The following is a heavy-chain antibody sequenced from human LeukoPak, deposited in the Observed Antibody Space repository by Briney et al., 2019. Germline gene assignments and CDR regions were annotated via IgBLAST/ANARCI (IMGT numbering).Heavy chain of an antibody. Sequence: SETLSLTCTVSGGSISSYYWSWIRQVPGKGLEWIGYVYYSGTTNYNPSLKSRVTISVDTSKNQFSLKLSSVTAADTAVYYCARLRYSYGNLNWFDPWGQGTLVTVSS. D-gene: IGHD5-18*01. V-gene: IGHV4-59*08. J-gene: IGHJ5*02. CDR3: ARLRYSYGNLNWFDP. CDR2: VYYSGTT. CDR1: GGSISSYY.